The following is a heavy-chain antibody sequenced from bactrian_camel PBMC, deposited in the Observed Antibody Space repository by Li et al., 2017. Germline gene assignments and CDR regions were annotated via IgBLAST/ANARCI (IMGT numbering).Heavy chain of an antibody. V-gene: IGHV3S57*01. CDR1: GFVFSTWC. D-gene: IGHD3*01. Sequence: HVQLVESGGASVQARGSLTLSCAASEFHSGFVFSTWCMAWFRQVDGEKREGVAAIDRDGSTRYLDSVEGRFTISKDLAKNTLYLQMDTLQPEDTAMYICAASRARFATLLRSRYDTWGQGTQVTV. CDR3: AASRARFATLLRSRYDT. J-gene: IGHJ6*01. CDR2: IDRDGST.